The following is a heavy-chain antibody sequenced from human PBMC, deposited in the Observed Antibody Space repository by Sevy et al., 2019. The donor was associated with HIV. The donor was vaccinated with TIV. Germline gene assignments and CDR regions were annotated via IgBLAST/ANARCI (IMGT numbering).Heavy chain of an antibody. CDR3: ATMASGSNYFDF. Sequence: ETLSLTCTVSGGSISSYFWNWIRQPPGKGLEWIGYIYYSGSTYYNPSLKSRVTISVDTSKNQLSLKLISVTAADSAVYYCATMASGSNYFDFWGQGTLVTVSS. D-gene: IGHD3-10*01. CDR2: IYYSGST. CDR1: GGSISSYF. J-gene: IGHJ4*02. V-gene: IGHV4-59*01.